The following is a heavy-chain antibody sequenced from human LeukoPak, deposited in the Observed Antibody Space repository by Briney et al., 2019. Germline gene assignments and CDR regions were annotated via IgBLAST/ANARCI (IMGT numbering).Heavy chain of an antibody. CDR3: ASVPLYGYSYGLIDY. CDR1: GFTFSSYG. J-gene: IGHJ4*02. Sequence: GGSLRLSCAASGFTFSSYGMHWVRQAPGKGLEWVAVILSDGSKEFYTDSVKGRFTISRDNSKNTLYLQMNSLRAEDTAVYYCASVPLYGYSYGLIDYWGQGTLVTVSS. CDR2: ILSDGSKE. D-gene: IGHD5-18*01. V-gene: IGHV3-33*01.